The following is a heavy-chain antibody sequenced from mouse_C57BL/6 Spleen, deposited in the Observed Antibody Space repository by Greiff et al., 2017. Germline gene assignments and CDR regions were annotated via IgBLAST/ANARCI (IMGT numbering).Heavy chain of an antibody. CDR1: GFSLTSYG. CDR2: IWGGGST. D-gene: IGHD2-2*01. V-gene: IGHV2-9*01. Sequence: VKLMESGPGLVAPSQSLSITCTVSGFSLTSYGVDWVRQPPGKGLEWLGVIWGGGSTNYNSALMSRLSISKDKPESQVFLKMNSLHTDDTAMYYCAKGEGLLWLLAYWGQGTLVTVSA. CDR3: AKGEGLLWLLAY. J-gene: IGHJ3*01.